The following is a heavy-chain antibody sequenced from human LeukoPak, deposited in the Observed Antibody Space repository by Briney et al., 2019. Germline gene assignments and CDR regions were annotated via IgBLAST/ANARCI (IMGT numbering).Heavy chain of an antibody. Sequence: ASVKVSCKASGGTFSSYAISWVRQAPGQGPEWMGRIIPILGIANYAQKFQGRVTITADKSTSTAYMELSSLRSEDTAVYYCARGGVGATTKYYFDYWGQGTLVTVSS. CDR3: ARGGVGATTKYYFDY. CDR2: IIPILGIA. CDR1: GGTFSSYA. V-gene: IGHV1-69*04. J-gene: IGHJ4*02. D-gene: IGHD1-26*01.